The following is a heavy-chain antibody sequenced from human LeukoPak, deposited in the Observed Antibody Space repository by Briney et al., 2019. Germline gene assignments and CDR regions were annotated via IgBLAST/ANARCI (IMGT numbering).Heavy chain of an antibody. Sequence: ASVKVSCKVSGYTLTELSMHWVRQAPGKGLEWMGGFDPEDGETIYAQKFQGRVTMTEDTSTDTAYMELSSLRSEDTAVYYCATDTARKYSSSLNYYYYYMDVWGKGTTVTVSS. D-gene: IGHD6-6*01. J-gene: IGHJ6*03. CDR1: GYTLTELS. CDR2: FDPEDGET. CDR3: ATDTARKYSSSLNYYYYYMDV. V-gene: IGHV1-24*01.